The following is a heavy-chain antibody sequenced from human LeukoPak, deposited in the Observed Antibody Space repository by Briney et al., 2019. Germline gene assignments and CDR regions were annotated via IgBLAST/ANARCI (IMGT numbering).Heavy chain of an antibody. CDR3: ARERRYCSSTSCFAYYYYYYMDV. CDR2: VFYSGST. D-gene: IGHD2-2*01. V-gene: IGHV4-39*07. Sequence: PSQTLSLTCTVSGGSISSGDYYWVWIRQPPGKGLEWIGGVFYSGSTYYNPSLKSRVTISVDTSKNQFSLKLSSVTAADTAVYYCARERRYCSSTSCFAYYYYYYMDVWGKGTTVTVSS. J-gene: IGHJ6*03. CDR1: GGSISSGDYY.